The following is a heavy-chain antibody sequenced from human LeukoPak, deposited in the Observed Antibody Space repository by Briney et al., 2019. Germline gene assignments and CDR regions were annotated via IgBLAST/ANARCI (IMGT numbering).Heavy chain of an antibody. J-gene: IGHJ4*02. Sequence: ASVKVSCKASGYTFTGYYMHWVRQAPGQGLEWMGWINPNSGGTNYAQKFQGRVTMTRDTSISTAYMELSSLRSDDTAVYYCARGGVARYYHGSGSYLTPFGYWGQGTLVTVSP. CDR2: INPNSGGT. CDR1: GYTFTGYY. V-gene: IGHV1-2*02. CDR3: ARGGVARYYHGSGSYLTPFGY. D-gene: IGHD3-10*01.